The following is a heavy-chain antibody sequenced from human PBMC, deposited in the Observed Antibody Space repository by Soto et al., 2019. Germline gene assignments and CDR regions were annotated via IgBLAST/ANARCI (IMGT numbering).Heavy chain of an antibody. CDR1: GDTFTTNY. J-gene: IGHJ6*02. D-gene: IGHD2-21*01. Sequence: QEQLVQSGAEVKEPGASLKVSCKASGDTFTTNYLHWVRQAPGQGLEWMGRINPNNGATLYAQEFXXRLILTTDTSTSTVYMDLNSVKSEDSAVYYCASRVLCDMDVWGQGTTVTVSS. V-gene: IGHV1-46*01. CDR2: INPNNGAT. CDR3: ASRVLCDMDV.